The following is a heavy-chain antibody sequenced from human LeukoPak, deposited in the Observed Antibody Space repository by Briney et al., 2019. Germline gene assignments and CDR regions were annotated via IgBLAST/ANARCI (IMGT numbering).Heavy chain of an antibody. V-gene: IGHV1-24*01. D-gene: IGHD5-18*01. CDR1: GGTFSSYA. J-gene: IGHJ4*02. CDR2: FDPEDGET. CDR3: ATVRYTAMATRLFDY. Sequence: ASVKVSCKASGGTFSSYAISWVRQAPGKGLEWMGGFDPEDGETIYAQKFQGRVTMTEDTSTDTAYMELSSLRSEDTAVYYCATVRYTAMATRLFDYWGQGTLVTVSS.